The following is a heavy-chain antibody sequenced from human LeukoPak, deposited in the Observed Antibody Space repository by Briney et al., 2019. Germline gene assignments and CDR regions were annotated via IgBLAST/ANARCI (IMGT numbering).Heavy chain of an antibody. J-gene: IGHJ4*02. CDR1: GYTFTGYY. CDR2: INPNSGGT. V-gene: IGHV1-2*02. D-gene: IGHD4-11*01. Sequence: ASVKVSCKASGYTFTGYYMHWVRQAPGQGLEWMGWINPNSGGTNYAQKFQGRVTMTRDTSISTAYMELSRLRSDDTAVYYCASSGAHDYSDYGKSDWGQGTLVTVSS. CDR3: ASSGAHDYSDYGKSD.